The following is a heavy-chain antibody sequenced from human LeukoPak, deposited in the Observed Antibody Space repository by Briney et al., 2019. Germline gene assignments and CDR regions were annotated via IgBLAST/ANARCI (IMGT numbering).Heavy chain of an antibody. V-gene: IGHV3-43*02. J-gene: IGHJ4*02. CDR2: ISGDGGST. Sequence: PGGSLRLSCVASGLTFDDYAMHWVRQAPGKGLEWVSLISGDGGSTFYADSVKGRFSISRDNSKNSLYLQMNSLRTEDTAMYYCAKESGKFDDWGQGTLVAASS. CDR3: AKESGKFDD. CDR1: GLTFDDYA. D-gene: IGHD3-16*01.